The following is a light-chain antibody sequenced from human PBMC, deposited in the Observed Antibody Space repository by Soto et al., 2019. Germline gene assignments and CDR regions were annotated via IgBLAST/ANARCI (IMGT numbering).Light chain of an antibody. CDR3: QQYYTTPWT. Sequence: DSERTPTTDSLAVFRGERSTLTCTSSQRVLYSSNNENYLGWYQQKPGQPPKLLIYWASTRESGVPDRFSGSGSGTDFTLTISSLQAEDVAVYYCQQYYTTPWTFGQGSKVDIK. J-gene: IGKJ1*01. CDR1: QRVLYSSNNENY. CDR2: WAS. V-gene: IGKV4-1*01.